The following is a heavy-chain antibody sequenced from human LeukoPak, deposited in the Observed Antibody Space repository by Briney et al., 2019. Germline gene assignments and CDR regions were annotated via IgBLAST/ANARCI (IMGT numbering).Heavy chain of an antibody. J-gene: IGHJ4*02. CDR3: ARGLESCSSGSCFKD. CDR2: IYSSGST. Sequence: GGSLRLSXAASGFIVSSNYMSWVRQAPGKGLEWVSLIYSSGSTYYTASVKGRFTISRDHSKNTLYLQMSSLRAEDAALYYCARGLESCSSGSCFKDWGQGTLVTVSS. V-gene: IGHV3-53*01. D-gene: IGHD2-15*01. CDR1: GFIVSSNY.